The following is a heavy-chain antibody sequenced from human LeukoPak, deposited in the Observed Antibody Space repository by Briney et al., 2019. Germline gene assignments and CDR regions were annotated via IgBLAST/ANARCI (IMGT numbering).Heavy chain of an antibody. D-gene: IGHD5-12*01. CDR2: IYYSGST. CDR1: GGSISSGGYY. V-gene: IGHV4-31*03. J-gene: IGHJ4*02. CDR3: ARGRYSGYDVFDY. Sequence: PSETLSLTCTVSGGSISSGGYYWSWIRQHPGKGLEWVGYIYYSGSTYYNPSLKSRVTISVDTSKNQFSLKLSSVTAADTAVYYCARGRYSGYDVFDYWGQGTLVTVSS.